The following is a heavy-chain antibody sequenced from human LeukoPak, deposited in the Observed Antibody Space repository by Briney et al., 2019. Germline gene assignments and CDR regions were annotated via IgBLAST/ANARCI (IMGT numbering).Heavy chain of an antibody. CDR2: ISSSGATV. Sequence: GGSLRLSCAASGFTFSDYYMSWIRQAPGKGLEWIAYISSSGATVYYSDSVKGRFTISRDNAQNSLYLQTNSPRAEDTAIYYCAASSTFRFIFHLWGRGTLVTVSS. J-gene: IGHJ3*01. D-gene: IGHD2/OR15-2a*01. CDR1: GFTFSDYY. CDR3: AASSTFRFIFHL. V-gene: IGHV3-11*04.